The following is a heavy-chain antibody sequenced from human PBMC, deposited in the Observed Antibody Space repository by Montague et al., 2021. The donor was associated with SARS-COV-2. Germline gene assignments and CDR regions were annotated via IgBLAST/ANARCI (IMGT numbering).Heavy chain of an antibody. CDR2: FQHTGST. V-gene: IGHV4-28*01. D-gene: IGHD2/OR15-2a*01. CDR3: AKSADHKYFLDS. Sequence: SETLSLTCAVYGYSISSTNWCGWIRQAPGRGLEWIGYFQHTGSTYYHPSLKSRVTMSVDKSNNLSSLELSSVTAVDTAVYYYAKSADHKYFLDSWGRGTPVTVSS. J-gene: IGHJ4*02. CDR1: GYSISSTNW.